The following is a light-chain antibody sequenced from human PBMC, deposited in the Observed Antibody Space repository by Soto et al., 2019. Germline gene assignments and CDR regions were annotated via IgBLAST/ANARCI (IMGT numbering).Light chain of an antibody. CDR3: QQYNDWPPIT. CDR1: QSVSTD. Sequence: VMTQSPPTLSVSPGERATLSCRASQSVSTDLAWDQQKPGQAPRLLIYGASTRATDVPARFSGGGSGTEFTLTISSLHSEDVAIYYCQQYNDWPPITFGPGTKVDIK. CDR2: GAS. V-gene: IGKV3-15*01. J-gene: IGKJ3*01.